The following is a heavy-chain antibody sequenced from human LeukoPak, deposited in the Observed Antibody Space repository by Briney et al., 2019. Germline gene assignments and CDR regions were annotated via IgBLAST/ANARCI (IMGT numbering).Heavy chain of an antibody. D-gene: IGHD1-26*01. CDR1: GRSISSYY. V-gene: IGHV4-4*07. CDR3: ARDRGSYGLDY. J-gene: IGHJ4*02. Sequence: SETLSLTCTVSGRSISSYYWSWLRQPAGKGLEWIGRIYTSGSTNYNPSLKSRVTMLVDTSKNQFSLKLSSVTAADTAVYYCARDRGSYGLDYWGQGTLVTVSS. CDR2: IYTSGST.